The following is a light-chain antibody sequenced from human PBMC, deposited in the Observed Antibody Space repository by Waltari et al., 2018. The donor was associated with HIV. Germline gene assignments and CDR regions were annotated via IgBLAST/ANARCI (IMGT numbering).Light chain of an antibody. Sequence: QSVLTQPPSVSGAPGQRVTISCTGTSSNIGAGYDVHWYQQLPGTAPKLLIYANIHRPSGVPDRFSVSKSATSASLAITGLQAEDEADYFCQSYDNSLSAYVVFGGGTKLTVL. V-gene: IGLV1-40*01. CDR2: ANI. CDR3: QSYDNSLSAYVV. CDR1: SSNIGAGYD. J-gene: IGLJ2*01.